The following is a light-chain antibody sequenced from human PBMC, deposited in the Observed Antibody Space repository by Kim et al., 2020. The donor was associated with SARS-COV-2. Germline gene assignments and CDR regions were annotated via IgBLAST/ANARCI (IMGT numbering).Light chain of an antibody. V-gene: IGLV3-19*01. CDR2: GKN. CDR1: SLRSYY. J-gene: IGLJ2*01. CDR3: NSGV. Sequence: SSELTQDPAVSVALGQTVRITCQGDSLRSYYASWYQQKPGQAPVLVIYGKNNRPSGIPDRFSGSSSGNTASLTITGAQAEDEADYCCNSGVFGGGTQLTVL.